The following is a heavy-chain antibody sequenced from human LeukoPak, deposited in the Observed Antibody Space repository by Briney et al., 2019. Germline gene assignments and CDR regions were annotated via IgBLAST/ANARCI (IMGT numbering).Heavy chain of an antibody. D-gene: IGHD4-17*01. Sequence: GGSLRLSCTASGFTFGDYAMSWFRQAPGKGLEWVGFIRSKAYGGTTEYAASVKGRFTISRDDSKSIAYLQMNSLKTEDTAVYYCTRDGYGDVYYYYGMDVWGQGTTVTVSS. CDR1: GFTFGDYA. CDR3: TRDGYGDVYYYYGMDV. V-gene: IGHV3-49*03. CDR2: IRSKAYGGTT. J-gene: IGHJ6*02.